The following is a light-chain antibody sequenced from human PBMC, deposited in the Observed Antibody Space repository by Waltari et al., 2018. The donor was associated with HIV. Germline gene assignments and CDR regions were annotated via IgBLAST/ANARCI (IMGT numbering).Light chain of an antibody. CDR1: KSNIRNNY. CDR2: RND. J-gene: IGLJ2*01. V-gene: IGLV1-47*01. CDR3: ASWDDNLGHWI. Sequence: QPKMTQAPSASKTPGQRITMSCYGSKSNIRNNYIYWYQQIAGAAPRLVMARNDQRPAGVPDRFSGTKSGTSAFLAITGLRLDDEATYVCASWDDNLGHWIFGGGTKLTVL.